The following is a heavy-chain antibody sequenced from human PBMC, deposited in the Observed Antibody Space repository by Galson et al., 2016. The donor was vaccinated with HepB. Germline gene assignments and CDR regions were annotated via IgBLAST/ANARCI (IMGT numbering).Heavy chain of an antibody. D-gene: IGHD2/OR15-2a*01. V-gene: IGHV3-21*01. Sequence: SLRLSCAASGISFSFYSMNWVRKAPGKGLEWVSSISSSGKYIYYADSVKGRFTISRDNAKNSLYLQMNSLRAEDTAVYYCARDQNYYYGMDVWGQGTTVTVSS. CDR3: ARDQNYYYGMDV. J-gene: IGHJ6*02. CDR2: ISSSGKYI. CDR1: GISFSFYS.